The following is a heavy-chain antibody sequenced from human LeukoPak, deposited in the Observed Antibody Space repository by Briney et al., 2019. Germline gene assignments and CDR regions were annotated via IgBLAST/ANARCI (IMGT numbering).Heavy chain of an antibody. CDR3: ARDLHYWAAMDV. CDR1: GFTFSGYA. V-gene: IGHV3-23*01. J-gene: IGHJ6*02. Sequence: GGSLRLSCAASGFTFSGYAMSWVRQAPGKGLEWVSGYGSDGKTHYAESVQGRFAISRDPSKTTLYLQMNSLRTEDTALYYCARDLHYWAAMDVWGQGTTVTVSS. CDR2: YGSDGKT. D-gene: IGHD2-8*02.